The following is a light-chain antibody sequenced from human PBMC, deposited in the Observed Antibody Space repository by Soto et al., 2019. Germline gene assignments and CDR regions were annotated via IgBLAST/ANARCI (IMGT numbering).Light chain of an antibody. CDR3: NSYVGSNNYV. Sequence: QSVLTQPPSASGSPGQSVTISCIGTASDIGRYNYVSWYQHHPGKAPKLIIYEVTKRPSGVPDRFSGSKSGNTASLTVSGLQADDEADYYCNSYVGSNNYVFGTG. J-gene: IGLJ1*01. CDR1: ASDIGRYNY. V-gene: IGLV2-8*01. CDR2: EVT.